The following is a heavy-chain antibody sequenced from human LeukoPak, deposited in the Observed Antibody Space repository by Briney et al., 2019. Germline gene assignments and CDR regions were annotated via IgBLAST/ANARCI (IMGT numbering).Heavy chain of an antibody. Sequence: GASVKVSCKASGYTFTGYFMHWVRQAPGQGLEWMGWINPNSGGTNYAQKFQGRVTMTRDTSIGTAYMELSRLRSDDTAVYYCARELYDFWSGYSLGYFDYWGQGTLVTVSS. CDR3: ARELYDFWSGYSLGYFDY. CDR2: INPNSGGT. CDR1: GYTFTGYF. J-gene: IGHJ4*02. V-gene: IGHV1-2*02. D-gene: IGHD3-3*01.